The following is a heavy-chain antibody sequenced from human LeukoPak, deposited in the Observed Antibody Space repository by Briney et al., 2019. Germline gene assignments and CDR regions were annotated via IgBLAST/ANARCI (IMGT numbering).Heavy chain of an antibody. CDR2: IYYSGST. Sequence: SETLSLTCAVYGGSFSGYYWSWIRQPPGKGLEWIGYIYYSGSTNYNPSLKSRVTISVDTSKNQFSLKLNSVTAADTAVYYCARGISGTTYNYYYYMDVWGKGTTVTVSS. D-gene: IGHD1-7*01. V-gene: IGHV4-59*01. CDR3: ARGISGTTYNYYYYMDV. CDR1: GGSFSGYY. J-gene: IGHJ6*03.